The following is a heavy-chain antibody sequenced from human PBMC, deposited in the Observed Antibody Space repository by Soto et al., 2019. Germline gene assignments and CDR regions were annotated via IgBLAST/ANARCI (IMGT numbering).Heavy chain of an antibody. CDR2: ISASGGSS. Sequence: GGSLRLSCAASGFTFSDYVMSWVRQAPGKGLEWVSGISASGGSSYDVDSVRGRFTISRDNSKNTLFLQMNSLTDEETAVYYCAKGGDYRSGFSPDWGQGTLVTVSS. D-gene: IGHD3-3*01. CDR1: GFTFSDYV. CDR3: AKGGDYRSGFSPD. V-gene: IGHV3-23*01. J-gene: IGHJ4*02.